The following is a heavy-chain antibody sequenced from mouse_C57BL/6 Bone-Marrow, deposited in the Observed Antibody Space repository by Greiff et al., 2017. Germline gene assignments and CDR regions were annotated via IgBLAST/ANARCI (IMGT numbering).Heavy chain of an antibody. CDR2: IYPRSGNT. Sequence: QVQLKQSGAELARPGASVKLSCKASGYTFTSYGISWVKQRTGQGLEWIGEIYPRSGNTYYNEKFKGKATLTADKSSSTAYMELRSLTSEDSAVYFCARGNYYDYDGAWFAYWGQGTLVTVSA. D-gene: IGHD2-4*01. CDR1: GYTFTSYG. CDR3: ARGNYYDYDGAWFAY. V-gene: IGHV1-81*01. J-gene: IGHJ3*01.